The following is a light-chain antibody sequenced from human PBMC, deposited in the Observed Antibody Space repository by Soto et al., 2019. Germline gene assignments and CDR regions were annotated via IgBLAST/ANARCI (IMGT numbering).Light chain of an antibody. CDR3: HQYNTWPLT. J-gene: IGKJ4*01. CDR2: GAS. Sequence: EMVITQSPATLSVSPGERATLSCRASQSVRSNSAWYQQKPGQAPRLLIYGASLRATGIPARFSGSGYGTDFTLTINSLQSEDFAIYYCHQYNTWPLTFGGGTKVDIK. CDR1: QSVRSN. V-gene: IGKV3-15*01.